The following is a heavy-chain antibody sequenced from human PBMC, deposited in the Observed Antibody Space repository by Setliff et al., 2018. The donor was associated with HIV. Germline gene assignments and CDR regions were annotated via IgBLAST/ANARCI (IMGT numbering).Heavy chain of an antibody. CDR1: GFTFSSYA. V-gene: IGHV3-23*01. Sequence: GESLKISCASSGFTFSSYAMTWVRQAPGKGLECVAVISGSGGDTYYADSVKGRFVISREKSKSTLYLQMNSLSDEDTAVYYCAEGGSSWAWVQHWGQGTLVTVSS. D-gene: IGHD6-13*01. CDR3: AEGGSSWAWVQH. CDR2: ISGSGGDT. J-gene: IGHJ1*01.